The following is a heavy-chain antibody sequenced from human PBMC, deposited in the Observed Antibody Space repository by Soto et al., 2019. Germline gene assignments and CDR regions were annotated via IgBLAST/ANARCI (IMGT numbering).Heavy chain of an antibody. Sequence: SETLSLTCTVSGGSISSYYWGWIRQSPGKALEWMGHIYQSGSTYYKPSLKGRITISVDMSKNDFSLEVTSVTPADTAVYFCARGDYNDYFDFWGQGALVTVSS. V-gene: IGHV4-59*12. J-gene: IGHJ4*02. D-gene: IGHD4-4*01. CDR1: GGSISSYY. CDR2: IYQSGST. CDR3: ARGDYNDYFDF.